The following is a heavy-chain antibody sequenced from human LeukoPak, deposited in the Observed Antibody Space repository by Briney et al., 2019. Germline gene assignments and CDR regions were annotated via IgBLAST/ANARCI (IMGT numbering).Heavy chain of an antibody. J-gene: IGHJ4*02. Sequence: SETLSLTCTVSGGSISSYYWSWIRQPPGKGLEWIGYIYYSGSTNYNPSLESRVTISVDTSMNQFSLKLSSVTAADTAVYYCARDRISTGQGFDYWGQGTLVTVSS. CDR3: ARDRISTGQGFDY. CDR1: GGSISSYY. D-gene: IGHD3-10*01. CDR2: IYYSGST. V-gene: IGHV4-59*01.